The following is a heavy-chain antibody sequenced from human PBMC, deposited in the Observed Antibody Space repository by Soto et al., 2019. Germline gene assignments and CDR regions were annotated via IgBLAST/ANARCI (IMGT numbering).Heavy chain of an antibody. Sequence: QVQLVQSGAEVKKPGSSVKFSCKASGGTFSSDAISCVRQAPGQGLEWMGGIIPIFGTANYAQKFQGRVTITADKSTSTAYMERSSLRSEDTAVYYCASLVGNWNYVGWYFDLWGRGTLVTVSS. CDR2: IIPIFGTA. J-gene: IGHJ2*01. V-gene: IGHV1-69*06. CDR1: GGTFSSDA. D-gene: IGHD1-7*01. CDR3: ASLVGNWNYVGWYFDL.